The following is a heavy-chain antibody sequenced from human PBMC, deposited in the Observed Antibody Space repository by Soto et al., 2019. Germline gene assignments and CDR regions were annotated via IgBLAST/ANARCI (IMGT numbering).Heavy chain of an antibody. CDR3: ARPPTASLDAFES. J-gene: IGHJ3*02. CDR2: IYYSGST. Sequence: SETLSRTCTVAGGCISSTIYYWGWIRQPPGKGLEWIGSIYYSGSTYYNPSLKSRVTISVDTSKNQFSLSLNSVTAADTAVYYCARPPTASLDAFESWRQGTMVTVSS. CDR1: GGCISSTIYY. V-gene: IGHV4-39*01.